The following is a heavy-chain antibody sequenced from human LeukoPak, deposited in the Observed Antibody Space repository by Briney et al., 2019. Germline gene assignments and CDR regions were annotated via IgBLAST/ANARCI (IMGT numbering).Heavy chain of an antibody. D-gene: IGHD6-13*01. CDR1: GFTFSSYA. CDR3: AKDVGAAGTTYYFDY. Sequence: PGGSLRLSCAASGFTFSSYAMSWVRQAPGKGLEWVSAISGSGGSTYYADSVKGRFTISRDNSKNTLYLQMNSLRAEDTAVYYCAKDVGAAGTTYYFDYWGQGTLVTVSS. CDR2: ISGSGGST. V-gene: IGHV3-23*01. J-gene: IGHJ4*02.